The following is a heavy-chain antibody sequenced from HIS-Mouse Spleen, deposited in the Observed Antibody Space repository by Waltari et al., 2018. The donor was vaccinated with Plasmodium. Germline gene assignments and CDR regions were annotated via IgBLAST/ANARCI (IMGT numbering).Heavy chain of an antibody. Sequence: QVQLQESGPGLVKPSQTLSLPCTFSGGSISSGGYSCSWIRQPPGKGLEWIGYIYYSGSTYYNPSLKSRVTISVDTSKNQFSLKLSSVTAADTAVYYCAATEGSGYYYAFDIWGQGTMVTVSS. J-gene: IGHJ3*02. V-gene: IGHV4-31*03. CDR1: GGSISSGGYS. CDR3: AATEGSGYYYAFDI. D-gene: IGHD3-22*01. CDR2: IYYSGST.